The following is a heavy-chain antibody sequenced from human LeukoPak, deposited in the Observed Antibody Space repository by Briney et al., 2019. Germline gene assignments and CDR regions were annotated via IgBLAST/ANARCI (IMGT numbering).Heavy chain of an antibody. CDR2: ISGYNGNT. D-gene: IGHD6-19*01. CDR3: AREEVRRAVAGYFDN. V-gene: IGHV1-18*01. CDR1: GYTFTSYG. J-gene: IGHJ4*02. Sequence: GASVRVSCKASGYTFTSYGISWVRQAPGQGFERMGWISGYNGNTNYAQKLQGRVTMTADTFTSTVYMELRSLRSDDTAVYYCAREEVRRAVAGYFDNWGQGTLVTVSS.